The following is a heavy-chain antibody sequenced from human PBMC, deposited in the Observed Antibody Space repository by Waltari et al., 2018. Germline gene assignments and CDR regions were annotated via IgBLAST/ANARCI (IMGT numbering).Heavy chain of an antibody. CDR1: GGTFSSYA. D-gene: IGHD3-22*01. V-gene: IGHV1-69*01. CDR3: ARETYYYDSSGYYYGRYVYY. CDR2: IIPMFGTT. J-gene: IGHJ4*02. Sequence: QVQLVQSGAEVKKPGSSVKVSCKASGGTFSSYAINWVRQAPGQGLEWMGGIIPMFGTTNYAQKIQGRVTVTADESTITAYMELSSLRSEDTAVYYCARETYYYDSSGYYYGRYVYYWGQGTLVTVSS.